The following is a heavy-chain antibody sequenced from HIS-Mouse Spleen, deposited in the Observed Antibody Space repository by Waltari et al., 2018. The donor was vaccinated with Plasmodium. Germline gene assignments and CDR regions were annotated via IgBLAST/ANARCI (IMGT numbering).Heavy chain of an antibody. CDR2: ISYDGSKK. J-gene: IGHJ4*02. D-gene: IGHD6-13*01. Sequence: QVQLVESGGGVVQPGRSLRLSCAASGFTFSSYGMHWVRQAPGKGLELVAVISYDGSKKYYADAVKGRFTISRDNSKNTLYLQMNSLRAEDTAVYYCAKDRRSSSWYVDYWGQGTLVTVSS. CDR3: AKDRRSSSWYVDY. CDR1: GFTFSSYG. V-gene: IGHV3-30*18.